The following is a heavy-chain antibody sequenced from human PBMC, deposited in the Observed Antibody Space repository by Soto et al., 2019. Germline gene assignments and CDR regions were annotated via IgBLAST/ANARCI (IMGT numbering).Heavy chain of an antibody. V-gene: IGHV3-21*01. CDR2: ISGSSRYI. CDR1: GFTFSSYS. CDR3: ATVTRSCWD. J-gene: IGHJ4*02. D-gene: IGHD6-19*01. Sequence: EVQLVESGGGLVKPGGSLRVSCAASGFTFSSYSMNWVRQAPGKGLEWVSSISGSSRYIYYADAVKGRFTISRDNAKNSLYLQMNSLRVEDTAVYYCATVTRSCWDWGQGTLVTVSS.